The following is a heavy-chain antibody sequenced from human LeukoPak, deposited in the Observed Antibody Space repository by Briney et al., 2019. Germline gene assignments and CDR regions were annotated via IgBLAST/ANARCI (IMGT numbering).Heavy chain of an antibody. D-gene: IGHD3-10*01. J-gene: IGHJ4*02. Sequence: SETLSLTCAVYGGSFSGYYWSWIRQPPGKGLEWIGEINHSGSTNYNPSLKSRVTISVDTSKNQFSLKLSSVTAADTAVYYCARVRGVELDYWGQGTLVTVSS. CDR3: ARVRGVELDY. CDR2: INHSGST. V-gene: IGHV4-34*01. CDR1: GGSFSGYY.